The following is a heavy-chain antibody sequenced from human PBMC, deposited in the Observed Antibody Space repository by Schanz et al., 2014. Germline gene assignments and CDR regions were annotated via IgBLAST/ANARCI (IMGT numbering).Heavy chain of an antibody. CDR1: GFTFSSYA. Sequence: EVQLVESGGGLVQPGGSLRLSCAASGFTFSSYAMNWVRQAPGKGLEWVSSISSSGSYIHYADSVKGRFTISRDNSKKTLYLQMNSLRAEDTAVYYCARANYRRKINFDYWGRGTLVTVSS. V-gene: IGHV3-23*04. J-gene: IGHJ4*02. D-gene: IGHD3-10*01. CDR2: ISSSGSYI. CDR3: ARANYRRKINFDY.